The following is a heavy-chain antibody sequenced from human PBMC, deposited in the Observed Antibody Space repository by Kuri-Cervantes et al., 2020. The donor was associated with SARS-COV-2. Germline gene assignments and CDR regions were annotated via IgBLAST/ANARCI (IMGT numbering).Heavy chain of an antibody. V-gene: IGHV4-4*02. Sequence: SETLSLTCVVSGGSISSNWWTWVRHPPGKGLEWIGEIYHSGSTNYGPSLGGRATISMDKSKNLFSLNVCSVTAADPAVYYGARVLSLTFHGGAFDIWGQGTTVTVSS. CDR1: GGSISSNW. CDR2: IYHSGST. J-gene: IGHJ3*02. D-gene: IGHD2/OR15-2a*01. CDR3: ARVLSLTFHGGAFDI.